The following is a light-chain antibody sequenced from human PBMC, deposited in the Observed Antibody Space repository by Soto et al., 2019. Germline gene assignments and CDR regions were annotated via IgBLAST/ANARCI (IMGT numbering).Light chain of an antibody. CDR3: CSYAGRSTSVG. CDR2: EGS. J-gene: IGLJ2*01. V-gene: IGLV2-23*01. CDR1: SSDVGSYNL. Sequence: QSALTQPASVSGSPGQSITISCTGTSSDVGSYNLVSWYQQHPGKAPKLMIYEGSKRPSGVSNRFSGSKSGNTASLTISGLQAEDEADYYCCSYAGRSTSVGFGGGTKLTV.